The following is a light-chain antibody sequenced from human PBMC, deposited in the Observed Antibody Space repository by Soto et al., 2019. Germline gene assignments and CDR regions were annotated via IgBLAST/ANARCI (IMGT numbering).Light chain of an antibody. J-gene: IGLJ2*01. V-gene: IGLV1-40*01. Sequence: QLVLTQPPSVSGAPGQRVTIYCTGSSSNIGANYDVQWYQQLPGTAPRLLIYGNNNRPSGVPDRISGSKSGTSASLAITGLQAEDEGHYYCQSYDSSLSAVVFGGGTKLTVL. CDR2: GNN. CDR3: QSYDSSLSAVV. CDR1: SSNIGANYD.